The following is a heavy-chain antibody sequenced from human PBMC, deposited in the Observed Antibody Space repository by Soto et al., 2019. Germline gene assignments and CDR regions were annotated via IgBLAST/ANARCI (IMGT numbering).Heavy chain of an antibody. CDR2: FSNSGST. CDR3: ARAYYFGSGRGRSMDV. CDR1: GDCVSSGSYY. V-gene: IGHV4-61*01. D-gene: IGHD3-10*01. J-gene: IGHJ6*02. Sequence: PSERLSLTCTVSGDCVSSGSYYWMWIRQPPGKGLEWIGYFSNSGSTNYNSSLKTRVTISVDKSKNQLSLKLTSVIAADTAVYYCARAYYFGSGRGRSMDVWGQGTTVTVSS.